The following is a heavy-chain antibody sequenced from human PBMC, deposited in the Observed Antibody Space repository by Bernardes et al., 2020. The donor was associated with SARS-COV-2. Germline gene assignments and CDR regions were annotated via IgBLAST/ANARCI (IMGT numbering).Heavy chain of an antibody. Sequence: GGSLRLSCAASGFTFGSYGIHWLRQAPGKGLEWVALISYDGSKEYYADSVKGRFTISRDSSKSTLYLQMNSLRAEDTAVYYCAKVTRSYSSAWFGIDYWGQGTLVIVSS. CDR3: AKVTRSYSSAWFGIDY. CDR1: GFTFGSYG. D-gene: IGHD3-10*01. CDR2: ISYDGSKE. V-gene: IGHV3-30*18. J-gene: IGHJ4*02.